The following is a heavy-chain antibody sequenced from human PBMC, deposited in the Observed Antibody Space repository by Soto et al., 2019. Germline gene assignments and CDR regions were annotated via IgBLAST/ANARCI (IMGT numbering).Heavy chain of an antibody. CDR1: GGSVSSGSYY. V-gene: IGHV4-61*01. Sequence: PSETLSLTCTVSGGSVSSGSYYWSWIRQPPGKGLEWIGYIYYSGSTNYNPSLKSRVTISVDTSKNQFSLKLSSVTAADTAVYYCARSIARVAGTWVDYWGQGTLVTVSP. J-gene: IGHJ4*02. CDR2: IYYSGST. CDR3: ARSIARVAGTWVDY. D-gene: IGHD2-15*01.